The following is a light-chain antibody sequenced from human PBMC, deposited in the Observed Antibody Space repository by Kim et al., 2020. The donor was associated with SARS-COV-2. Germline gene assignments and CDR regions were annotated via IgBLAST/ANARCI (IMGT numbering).Light chain of an antibody. Sequence: VALGQTVRNTCQGDSLRTYYATCYQQKPGQAPILVIYGKNNRPSGIPDRLSGSSSGNTASLTITGTQAGDEADYYCNSRDSNDNVVFGGGTQLTVL. CDR3: NSRDSNDNVV. V-gene: IGLV3-19*01. CDR1: SLRTYY. CDR2: GKN. J-gene: IGLJ2*01.